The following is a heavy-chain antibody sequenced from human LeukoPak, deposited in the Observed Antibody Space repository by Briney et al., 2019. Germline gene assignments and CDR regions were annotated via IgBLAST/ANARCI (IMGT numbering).Heavy chain of an antibody. CDR3: ATSSLGWGPDAFDV. CDR1: GFTVTINH. J-gene: IGHJ3*01. V-gene: IGHV3-53*01. CDR2: LYSDGRT. Sequence: GGSLRLSCAASGFTVTINHMSWVRQAPGKGLEWVSVLYSDGRTIYPASVEGRFTIPRDRSKNNLFLPIKSLRTEDNALYYCATSSLGWGPDAFDVWGQGTVVTVSS. D-gene: IGHD6-19*01.